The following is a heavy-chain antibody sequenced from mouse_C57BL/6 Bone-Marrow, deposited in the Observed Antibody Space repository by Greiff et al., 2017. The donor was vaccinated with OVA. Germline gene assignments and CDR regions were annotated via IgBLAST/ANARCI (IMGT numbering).Heavy chain of an antibody. V-gene: IGHV2-5*01. CDR3: AKKGIYDGLYEAMDY. J-gene: IGHJ4*01. D-gene: IGHD2-3*01. CDR1: GFSLTSYG. Sequence: QVQLQQSGPGLVQPSQSLSITCTVSGFSLTSYGVHWVRQSPGKGLEWLGVIWSGGSTDYNAAFMSRLSITKANSKSQVFFKMNRLQADYTAIYYCAKKGIYDGLYEAMDYWGQGTSVTVSS. CDR2: IWSGGST.